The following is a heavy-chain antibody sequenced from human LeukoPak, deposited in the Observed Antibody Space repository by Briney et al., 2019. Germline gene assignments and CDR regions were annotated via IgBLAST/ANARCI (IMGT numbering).Heavy chain of an antibody. CDR2: ITLYNGNT. J-gene: IGHJ4*02. D-gene: IGHD6-13*01. V-gene: IGHV1-68*01. Sequence: GASVKVSRKASGYTFTYCSLHWLQQAPGQGLERMRWITLYNGNTNYAKKFQGRVTITRDMSLRTAYIELSSLRSEDSAVYYWARRQQQLVPRSVYWGQGTLVTVSS. CDR3: ARRQQQLVPRSVY. CDR1: GYTFTYCS.